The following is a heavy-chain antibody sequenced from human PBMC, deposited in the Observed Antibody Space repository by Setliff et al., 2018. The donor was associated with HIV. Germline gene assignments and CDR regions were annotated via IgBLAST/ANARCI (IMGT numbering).Heavy chain of an antibody. CDR1: GGSMSGYY. J-gene: IGHJ4*02. Sequence: SETLSLTCSVSGGSMSGYYWNWIRQPAGKGLEWIGRIYSSGSTNHNPSLKSRVTMSVDTSKNQFSLSLSSVTAADTAVYFCARDPGYTAGSTFHFDYWGRGTLVTVSS. V-gene: IGHV4-4*07. D-gene: IGHD5-18*01. CDR2: IYSSGST. CDR3: ARDPGYTAGSTFHFDY.